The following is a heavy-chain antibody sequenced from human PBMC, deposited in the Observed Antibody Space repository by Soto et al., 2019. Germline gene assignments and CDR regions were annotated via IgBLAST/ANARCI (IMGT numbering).Heavy chain of an antibody. D-gene: IGHD3-22*01. CDR2: IIPIFGTA. V-gene: IGHV1-69*13. CDR3: ARDLRVYYDSSGYYYYYGMDV. Sequence: SVKVSCKASGGTFSSYAISWVRQAPEQGLEWMGGIIPIFGTANYAQKFQGRVTITADESTSTAYMELSSLRSEDTAVYYCARDLRVYYDSSGYYYYYGMDVWGQGXTVTVYS. CDR1: GGTFSSYA. J-gene: IGHJ6*02.